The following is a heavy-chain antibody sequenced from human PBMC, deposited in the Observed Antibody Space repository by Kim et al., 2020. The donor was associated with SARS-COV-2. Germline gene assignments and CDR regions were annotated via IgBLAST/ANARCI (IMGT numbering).Heavy chain of an antibody. V-gene: IGHV3-30*18. J-gene: IGHJ4*02. Sequence: GGSLRLSCAASGFTFSSYGMHWVRQAPGKGLEWVAVISYDGSNKYYADSVKGRFTISRDNSKNTLYLQMNSLRAEDTAVYYCAKDKSAYSGREPFDYWGQGTLVTVSS. D-gene: IGHD1-26*01. CDR3: AKDKSAYSGREPFDY. CDR1: GFTFSSYG. CDR2: ISYDGSNK.